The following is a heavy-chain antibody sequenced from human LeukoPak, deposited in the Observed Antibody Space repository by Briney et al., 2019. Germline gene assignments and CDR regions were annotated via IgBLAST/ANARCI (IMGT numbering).Heavy chain of an antibody. V-gene: IGHV3-23*01. CDR2: IKPSDGST. Sequence: GGSLRLSCATPGFTFSSYAMTWICQVPGKGLEWVSAIKPSDGSTFYADSVKGRFTISRDSSKNTLYLQMNSLRAEDTAVYYCAKLTSGWFEDFWGQGTLVTVSS. J-gene: IGHJ4*02. D-gene: IGHD6-13*01. CDR1: GFTFSSYA. CDR3: AKLTSGWFEDF.